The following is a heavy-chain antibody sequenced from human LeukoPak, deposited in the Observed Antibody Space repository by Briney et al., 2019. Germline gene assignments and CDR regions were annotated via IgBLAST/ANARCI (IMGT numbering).Heavy chain of an antibody. CDR1: GYAFASYW. V-gene: IGHV5-51*01. D-gene: IGHD3-22*01. CDR2: IYPDDSDT. CDR3: ARFEVNHEDSSSFYYFDH. Sequence: GESLQISCRASGYAFASYWIGWVRQVPGKGLEWMGIIYPDDSDTKYSPSFQGQVAFSADKSVNTAYLQWSSLKASDSAMYYCARFEVNHEDSSSFYYFDHWGQGTLVTVSS. J-gene: IGHJ4*02.